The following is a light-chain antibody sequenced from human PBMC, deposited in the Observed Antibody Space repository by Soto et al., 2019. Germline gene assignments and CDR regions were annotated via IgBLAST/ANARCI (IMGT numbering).Light chain of an antibody. CDR3: LQHDRYPRT. CDR1: QNIGSS. CDR2: TTS. V-gene: IGKV1-17*03. J-gene: IGKJ3*01. Sequence: DIQMTQSPSAMSASVGDRVTITCRASQNIGSSLAWFQQKPGKVPKRLIHTTSTLESVVPSRFSGSGSVTEFTLTISSLQPEDSATYYCLQHDRYPRTFGPGTKVDIK.